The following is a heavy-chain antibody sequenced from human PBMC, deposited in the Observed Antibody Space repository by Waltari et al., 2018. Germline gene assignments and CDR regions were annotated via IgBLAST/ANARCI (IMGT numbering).Heavy chain of an antibody. D-gene: IGHD4-17*01. Sequence: EVQLVESGGGLVQPGRSLRLSCAASGFTFDDYAMHWVRQAPGKGLEWVSGISWNSGSIGYADSVKGRFTISRDNAKNSLYLQMNSLRAEDTALYYCARRTTVTATDAFDIWGQGTMVTVSS. CDR1: GFTFDDYA. V-gene: IGHV3-9*01. CDR2: ISWNSGSI. J-gene: IGHJ3*02. CDR3: ARRTTVTATDAFDI.